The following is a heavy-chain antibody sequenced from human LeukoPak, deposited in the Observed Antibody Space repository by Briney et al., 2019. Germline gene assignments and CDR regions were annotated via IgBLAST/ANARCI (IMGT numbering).Heavy chain of an antibody. J-gene: IGHJ4*02. CDR1: GFSVSGYW. CDR3: AREWQGGIAAAGTRIEGHY. CDR2: IKQDGSEK. Sequence: GGSLRLSCAVSGFSVSGYWMTWVRQAPGKGLEWVANIKQDGSEKNYVDSVKGRFTISRDNAKNSLFLQMNSLRVEDTAVYYCAREWQGGIAAAGTRIEGHYWGQGTLVAVSS. D-gene: IGHD6-13*01. V-gene: IGHV3-7*01.